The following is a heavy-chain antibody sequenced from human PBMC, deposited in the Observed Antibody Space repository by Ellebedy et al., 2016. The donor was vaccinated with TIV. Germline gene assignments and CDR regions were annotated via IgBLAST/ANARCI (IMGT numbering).Heavy chain of an antibody. CDR3: AGGTGWLMDV. CDR1: GFTFSSYA. Sequence: GESLKISCAGSGFTFSSYALTWVRQAPGKGLEWVAMIRQDGSEEFYVDSVKGRFTISRDNAKNSLFLQMNSLRAEDTAVYYCAGGTGWLMDVWGQGTTVTVSS. V-gene: IGHV3-7*03. D-gene: IGHD6-19*01. J-gene: IGHJ6*02. CDR2: IRQDGSEE.